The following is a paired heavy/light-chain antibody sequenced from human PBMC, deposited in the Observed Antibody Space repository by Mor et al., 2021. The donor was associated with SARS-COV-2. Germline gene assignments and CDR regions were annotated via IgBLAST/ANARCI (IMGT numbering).Light chain of an antibody. Sequence: EIVLTQSPGTLSLSPGDRATLSCRASQHVNSDFLAWYQHKPGQAPRVLIYATSTRATGVPDRFSGSGSGTDFTLTISRLEPEDFAVYYCQQYQISPTWTFGLLGTKVEIK. J-gene: IGKJ1*01. V-gene: IGKV3-20*01. CDR3: QQYQISPTWT. CDR2: ATS. CDR1: QHVNSDF.
Heavy chain of an antibody. V-gene: IGHV5-51*01. CDR1: GYTFNNFW. Sequence: EVQLVQSGTEVKKPGESLRISCKGSGYTFNNFWVAWVRQMPGKGLEWMGIVHPVDSDTRYSPSFQGQVTLSVDKSINTAYLQWNTLKASDTAMYYCARPEGSGSYYGEFFQHWGQGTLLIVSS. CDR2: VHPVDSDT. CDR3: ARPEGSGSYYGEFFQH. D-gene: IGHD3-10*01. J-gene: IGHJ1*01.